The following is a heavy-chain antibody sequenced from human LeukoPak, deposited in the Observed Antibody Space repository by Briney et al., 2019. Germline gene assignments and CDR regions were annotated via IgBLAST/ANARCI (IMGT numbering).Heavy chain of an antibody. Sequence: ASVKVSCKASGYTFTTYGMHWVRQAPGQGLEYMGWISTSTGNPTYAQGFTGRFVFSLDTSVSTAYLQISSLKAEDTAVYYCVAYDHGDYWGQGTLVTVSS. J-gene: IGHJ4*02. CDR2: ISTSTGNP. V-gene: IGHV7-4-1*02. CDR3: VAYDHGDY. D-gene: IGHD3-22*01. CDR1: GYTFTTYG.